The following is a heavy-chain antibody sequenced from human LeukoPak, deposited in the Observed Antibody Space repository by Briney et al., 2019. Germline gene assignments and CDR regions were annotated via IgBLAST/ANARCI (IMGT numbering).Heavy chain of an antibody. CDR1: GYTFTSYG. V-gene: IGHV1-18*01. J-gene: IGHJ3*02. D-gene: IGHD2-8*01. CDR3: ARDGYAVLMVYARAFDI. Sequence: ASVKVSCKASGYTFTSYGISWVRQAPGQGLEWMGWISAYNGNTNYAQKLQGRVTVTTDTSTSTAYMELRSLRSDDTAVYYCARDGYAVLMVYARAFDIWGQGTMVTVSS. CDR2: ISAYNGNT.